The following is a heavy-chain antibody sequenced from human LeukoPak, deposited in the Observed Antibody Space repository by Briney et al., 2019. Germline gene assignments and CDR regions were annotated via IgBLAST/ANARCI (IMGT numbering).Heavy chain of an antibody. CDR3: ARDYVVGCYGSGSYYKDTHYFDY. CDR2: ISAYNGNT. Sequence: ASVKVSCKASDYTFTSYGISWVRQAPGQGLEWMGWISAYNGNTNYAQKLQGRVTMTTDTSTSTAYMELRSLRSDNTAVYYCARDYVVGCYGSGSYYKDTHYFDYWGQGTLVTVSS. CDR1: DYTFTSYG. J-gene: IGHJ4*02. D-gene: IGHD3-10*01. V-gene: IGHV1-18*01.